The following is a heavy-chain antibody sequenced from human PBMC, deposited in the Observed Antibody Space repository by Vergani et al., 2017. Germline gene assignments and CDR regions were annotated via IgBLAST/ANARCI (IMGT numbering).Heavy chain of an antibody. D-gene: IGHD2-21*02. Sequence: QVQLQESGPGLVKPSETLSLTCTVSGGSISSYYWSWIRQPPGKGLEWIGYIYYSGSTNYNPSLKSRVTISGDTSKNQFSLKLSSVTAADTAVYYCARSLVPGRYCGGDCYSPFDYWGQGTLVTVSS. J-gene: IGHJ4*02. CDR2: IYYSGST. V-gene: IGHV4-59*01. CDR1: GGSISSYY. CDR3: ARSLVPGRYCGGDCYSPFDY.